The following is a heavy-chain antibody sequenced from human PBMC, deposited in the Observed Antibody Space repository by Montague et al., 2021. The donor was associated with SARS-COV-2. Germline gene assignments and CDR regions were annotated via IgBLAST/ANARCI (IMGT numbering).Heavy chain of an antibody. CDR3: VRHPHYDGLNGPPGF. J-gene: IGHJ3*01. CDR2: VLYNKSA. Sequence: SETLSLTCTVSGVSVTDYYWRWIRQPPGKGLERVGDVLYNKSANSNPSLKSRVAISVDTSKNQFSLRLTSVTAADTAYDYCVRHPHYDGLNGPPGFWGQGTLVTVSS. CDR1: GVSVTDYY. D-gene: IGHD3-9*01. V-gene: IGHV4-59*08.